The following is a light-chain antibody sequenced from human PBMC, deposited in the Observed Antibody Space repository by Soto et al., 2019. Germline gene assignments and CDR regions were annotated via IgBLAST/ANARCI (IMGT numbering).Light chain of an antibody. CDR3: QQYNNWPAIS. Sequence: IVLPQYPDTLSLSPGERATLSCRASQSVTRDYLAWYQQKPGQAPRLLIYGASNRVSGIPATFSGSGSGTEFSLTISSLQSEDFAVYYCQQYNNWPAISFGQGTRLEIK. J-gene: IGKJ5*01. V-gene: IGKV3D-15*01. CDR1: QSVTRD. CDR2: GAS.